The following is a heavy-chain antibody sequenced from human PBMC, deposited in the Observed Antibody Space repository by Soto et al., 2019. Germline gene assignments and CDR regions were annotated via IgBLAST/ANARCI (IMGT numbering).Heavy chain of an antibody. J-gene: IGHJ5*02. Sequence: GGSLRLSCAASGFTFSSYAMSWVHQAPGKGLEWVSAISGSGGSTYYADSVKGRFTISRDNSKNTLYLQMNSLRAEDTAVYYCAKDGDRITIFGVVRFDPWGQGTLVTVSS. CDR1: GFTFSSYA. CDR3: AKDGDRITIFGVVRFDP. D-gene: IGHD3-3*01. V-gene: IGHV3-23*01. CDR2: ISGSGGST.